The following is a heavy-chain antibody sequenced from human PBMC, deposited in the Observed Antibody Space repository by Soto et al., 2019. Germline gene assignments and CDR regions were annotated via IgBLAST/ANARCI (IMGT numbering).Heavy chain of an antibody. Sequence: QLQLQESGPGLVKPSETLSLTCTVSGGSISSSSYYWGWIRQPPGKGLEWIGSIYYSGSTYYNPSLKSRVTISVDTSKNQFSLKLSSVTAADTAVYYCARRYRIAAAGAIDYWGQGTLVTVSS. J-gene: IGHJ4*02. V-gene: IGHV4-39*01. D-gene: IGHD6-13*01. CDR2: IYYSGST. CDR3: ARRYRIAAAGAIDY. CDR1: GGSISSSSYY.